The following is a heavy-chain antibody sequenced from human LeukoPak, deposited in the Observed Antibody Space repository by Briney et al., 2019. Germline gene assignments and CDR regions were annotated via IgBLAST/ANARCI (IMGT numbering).Heavy chain of an antibody. CDR2: FYHTGNT. CDR3: ARPFGCSGSACYPFDF. V-gene: IGHV4-38-2*02. J-gene: IGHJ4*02. CDR1: GYPISSGYY. D-gene: IGHD2-15*01. Sequence: PSETLSLTCTVSGYPISSGYYWGWIRQPPGKGLEWIGSFYHTGNTFYNPSLKSRVTISVDTSKAQFSLKLTSVTAADTAVYYRARPFGCSGSACYPFDFWGQGILVTVSS.